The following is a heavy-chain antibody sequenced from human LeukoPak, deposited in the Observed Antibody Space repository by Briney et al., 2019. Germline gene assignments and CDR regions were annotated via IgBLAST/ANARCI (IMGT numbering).Heavy chain of an antibody. Sequence: GGSLRLSCAASGFIFSSHWMHWVRQAPGKGLVWVSRISSDGFSTSYADSVKGRFTVSRDNAKNTLYLQMNSLRGEDTAVYFCARDRWVGFDPWGQGTLVTVSS. CDR2: ISSDGFST. CDR3: ARDRWVGFDP. J-gene: IGHJ5*02. CDR1: GFIFSSHW. V-gene: IGHV3-74*01. D-gene: IGHD1-26*01.